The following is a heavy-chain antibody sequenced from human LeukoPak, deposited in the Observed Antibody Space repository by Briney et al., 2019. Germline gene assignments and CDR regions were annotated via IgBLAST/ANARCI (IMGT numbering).Heavy chain of an antibody. CDR2: ISYSGRT. Sequence: SETLSLTCNVSGGSINSAGYYWTWIRQRPGKGLEWIGCISYSGRTYFNPSLKSRLTISLDTSKNRFSLRLSSVTAADTAVYYCARDRRTISGFGELQFEFYFDYWGRGTLVTVSS. CDR1: GGSINSAGYY. V-gene: IGHV4-31*03. D-gene: IGHD3-10*01. CDR3: ARDRRTISGFGELQFEFYFDY. J-gene: IGHJ4*02.